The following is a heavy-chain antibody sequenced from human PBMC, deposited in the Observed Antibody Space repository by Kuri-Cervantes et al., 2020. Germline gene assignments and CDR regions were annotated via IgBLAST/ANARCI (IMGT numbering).Heavy chain of an antibody. J-gene: IGHJ5*02. CDR3: ARLPGSNWFDP. CDR1: GGSISSSSYY. Sequence: SETLSLTCTVSGGSISSSSYYWAWIRQPPGKGLEWIGSIFYSGSTYYSPSLKSRATIFVDTSKNQFSLKLRSVTAADTAVYYCARLPGSNWFDPWGQGTLVTVSS. V-gene: IGHV4-39*01. CDR2: IFYSGST. D-gene: IGHD2-15*01.